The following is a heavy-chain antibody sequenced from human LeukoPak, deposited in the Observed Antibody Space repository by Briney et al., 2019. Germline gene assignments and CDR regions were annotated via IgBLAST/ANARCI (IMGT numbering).Heavy chain of an antibody. CDR3: AKDGTITFGGVIVMPNYYFDY. CDR2: ISSSGSTI. V-gene: IGHV3-48*03. J-gene: IGHJ4*02. D-gene: IGHD3-16*02. CDR1: GFTFSSYE. Sequence: GGSLRLSCAASGFTFSSYEMNWVRQAPGKGLEWVSYISSSGSTIYYADSVKGRFTISRDNSKNTLYLQMNSLRAEDTAVYYCAKDGTITFGGVIVMPNYYFDYWGQGTLVTVSS.